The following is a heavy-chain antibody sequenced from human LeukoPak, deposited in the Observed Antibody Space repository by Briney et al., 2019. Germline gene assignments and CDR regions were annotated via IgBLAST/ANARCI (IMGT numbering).Heavy chain of an antibody. CDR1: GGSISSSNW. CDR2: IYYSGST. J-gene: IGHJ4*02. D-gene: IGHD3-3*01. Sequence: SGTLSLTCAVSGGSISSSNWWSWVRQPPGKGLEWIGYIYYSGSTNYNPSLKSRVTISVDTSKNQFSLKLSSVTAADTAMYYCSRGGFGVPFDYWGQGTLVTVSS. CDR3: SRGGFGVPFDY. V-gene: IGHV4-4*02.